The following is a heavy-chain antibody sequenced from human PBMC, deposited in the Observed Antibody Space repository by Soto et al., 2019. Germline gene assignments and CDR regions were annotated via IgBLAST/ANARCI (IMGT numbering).Heavy chain of an antibody. CDR1: GGTFSSYT. CDR3: ARARDIVVVPAARLDY. CDR2: IIPILGIA. V-gene: IGHV1-69*02. J-gene: IGHJ4*02. D-gene: IGHD2-2*01. Sequence: SVKVSCKAYGGTFSSYTISWVRQAPGQGLEWMGRIIPILGIANYAQKFQGRVTITADKSTSTAYMELSSLRSEDTAVYYCARARDIVVVPAARLDYWGQGTLVTVSS.